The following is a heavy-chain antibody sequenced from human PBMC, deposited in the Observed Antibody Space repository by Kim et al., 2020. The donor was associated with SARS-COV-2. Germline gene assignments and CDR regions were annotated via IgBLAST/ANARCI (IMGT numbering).Heavy chain of an antibody. CDR3: ARGGSLPELFYY. V-gene: IGHV3-11*06. D-gene: IGHD1-26*01. J-gene: IGHJ4*02. Sequence: KVRFPRPRDNAKNSLYLQMNSLRAEDTAVYYCARGGSLPELFYYWGQGTLVTVSS.